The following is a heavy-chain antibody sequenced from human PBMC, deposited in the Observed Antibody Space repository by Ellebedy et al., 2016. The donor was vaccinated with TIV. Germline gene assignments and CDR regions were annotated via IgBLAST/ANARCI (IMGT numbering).Heavy chain of an antibody. V-gene: IGHV3-7*01. J-gene: IGHJ4*02. CDR1: GFTFSNYW. D-gene: IGHD6-19*01. CDR2: IKQDGSEK. CDR3: ARDQWLGRAYYFDY. Sequence: GGSLRLSCAASGFTFSNYWMNWVRQAPGKGLEWVANIKQDGSEKYYVDSVKGRFSISRDNAKNSLYVQMNSLRDEDTAVYYCARDQWLGRAYYFDYWGQGTLLTVSS.